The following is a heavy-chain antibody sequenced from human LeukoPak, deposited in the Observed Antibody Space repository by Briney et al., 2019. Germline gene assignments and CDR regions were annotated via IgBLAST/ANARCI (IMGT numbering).Heavy chain of an antibody. Sequence: SETLSLTCVVSGYSISSGYYWGWIRQPPGKGLEWIGSIWHSGTTYYTPSLKSRVTISVDTSNNQFSLKLSSVTAADTAVFYCARLWGSGYYFDSWGQGTLAPSPQ. CDR3: ARLWGSGYYFDS. CDR1: GYSISSGYY. J-gene: IGHJ4*02. D-gene: IGHD7-27*01. CDR2: IWHSGTT. V-gene: IGHV4-38-2*01.